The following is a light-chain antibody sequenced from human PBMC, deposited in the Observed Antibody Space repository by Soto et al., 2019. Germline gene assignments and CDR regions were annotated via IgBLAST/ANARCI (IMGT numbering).Light chain of an antibody. CDR3: QSYDSSLSGVV. CDR1: SSNIGAGYD. Sequence: QAVVTQPPSVSGAPGQRVTISCTGSSSNIGAGYDVHWYQQLPGTAPKLLIYGNNNRPSGVPDRFSGSKSGTSASLAITGLQAEDEADYHCQSYDSSLSGVVFGGGIKLTVL. V-gene: IGLV1-40*01. J-gene: IGLJ2*01. CDR2: GNN.